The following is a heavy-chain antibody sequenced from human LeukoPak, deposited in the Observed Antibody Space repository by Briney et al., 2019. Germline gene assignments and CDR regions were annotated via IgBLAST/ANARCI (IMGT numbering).Heavy chain of an antibody. V-gene: IGHV4-39*07. D-gene: IGHD6-13*01. CDR3: ARKARYSSSWGGY. J-gene: IGHJ4*02. CDR1: GGSISSSSYY. Sequence: PSETLSLTCTVSGGSISSSSYYWGWIRQPPGKGLEWIGSIYYSGSTYYNPSLKSRVTISVDTSKNQFSLKLSSVTAADTAVYYCARKARYSSSWGGYWGQGTLVTVSS. CDR2: IYYSGST.